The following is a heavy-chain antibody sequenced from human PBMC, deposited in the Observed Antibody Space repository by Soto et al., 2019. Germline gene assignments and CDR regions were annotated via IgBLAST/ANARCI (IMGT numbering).Heavy chain of an antibody. V-gene: IGHV3-74*01. J-gene: IGHJ3*01. CDR3: ARVVRGHYGCDV. CDR2: IKFDGSSA. D-gene: IGHD3-10*01. CDR1: GFTFSDYW. Sequence: EVQLVESGGGLVQPGESLRLSCAASGFTFSDYWIHWVRQAPGKGLVWVSRIKFDGSSANYADSVKGRFTISRDNAKDTVSLQMNSLGAEDPAVYYCARVVRGHYGCDVWGQGKMVTVSS.